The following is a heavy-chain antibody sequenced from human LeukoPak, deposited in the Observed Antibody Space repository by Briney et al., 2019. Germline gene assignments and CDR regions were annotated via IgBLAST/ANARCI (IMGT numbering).Heavy chain of an antibody. CDR2: INPNSGGT. V-gene: IGHV1-2*02. J-gene: IGHJ4*02. Sequence: ASVKVSCKASGYTFTSYYIHWVRQAPGQGLEWMGWINPNSGGTNYAQKFQGRVTMTRDTSISTAYMELSRLRSDDTAVYYCARSSEGVFGVVIIPSYYFDYWGQGTLVTVSS. CDR3: ARSSEGVFGVVIIPSYYFDY. D-gene: IGHD3-3*01. CDR1: GYTFTSYY.